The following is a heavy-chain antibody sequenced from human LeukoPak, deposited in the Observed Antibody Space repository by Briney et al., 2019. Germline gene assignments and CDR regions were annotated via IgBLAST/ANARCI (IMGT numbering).Heavy chain of an antibody. CDR3: ARVRYGDYDIDY. CDR1: GGSISSSSYY. V-gene: IGHV4-39*07. J-gene: IGHJ4*02. Sequence: SETLSLTCTVSGGSISSSSYYWGWIRQPPGKGLEWIGSIYYSGSTYYNPSLKSRVTISVDTSKNQFSLELSSVTAADTAVYFCARVRYGDYDIDYWGQGTLVTVSS. D-gene: IGHD4-17*01. CDR2: IYYSGST.